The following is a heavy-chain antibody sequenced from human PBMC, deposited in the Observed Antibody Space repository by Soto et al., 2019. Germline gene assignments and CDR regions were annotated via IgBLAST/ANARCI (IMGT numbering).Heavy chain of an antibody. J-gene: IGHJ4*02. CDR3: ARDLYSYDSSGYFAY. D-gene: IGHD3-22*01. CDR2: ISYDGSNK. Sequence: QVQLVESGGGVVQPGRSLRLSCAASGFTFSSYAMHWVRQAPGKGLAWVAVISYDGSNKYYADSVKGRFTISRDNSKNTLYLQMNSLRAEDTAVYYCARDLYSYDSSGYFAYWGQGTLVTVSS. CDR1: GFTFSSYA. V-gene: IGHV3-30-3*01.